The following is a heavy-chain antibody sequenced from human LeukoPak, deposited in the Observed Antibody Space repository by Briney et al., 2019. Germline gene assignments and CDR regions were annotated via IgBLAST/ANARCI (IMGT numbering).Heavy chain of an antibody. J-gene: IGHJ4*02. V-gene: IGHV3-33*01. CDR2: IWYDESNK. CDR3: ARESRWLQSFDY. CDR1: GFTFSSYG. D-gene: IGHD5-24*01. Sequence: RRSLRLSCAASGFTFSSYGMHWVRQAPGKGLEWVAVIWYDESNKYYADSVKGRFTISRDNSKNTLYLQMNSLRAEDTAVYYCARESRWLQSFDYWGQGTLVTVSS.